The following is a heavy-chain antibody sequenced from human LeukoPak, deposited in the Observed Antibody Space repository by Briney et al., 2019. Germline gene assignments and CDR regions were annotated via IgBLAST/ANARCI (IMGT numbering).Heavy chain of an antibody. Sequence: PGGSLRLSCAASGFTFSSYSMNWARQAPGKGLEWVSSISSSSSYIYYADSVKGRFTISRDNAKNSLYLQMNSLRAEDTAVYYCARADYDSSGPDYWGQGTLVTASS. D-gene: IGHD3-22*01. CDR1: GFTFSSYS. J-gene: IGHJ4*02. V-gene: IGHV3-21*01. CDR2: ISSSSSYI. CDR3: ARADYDSSGPDY.